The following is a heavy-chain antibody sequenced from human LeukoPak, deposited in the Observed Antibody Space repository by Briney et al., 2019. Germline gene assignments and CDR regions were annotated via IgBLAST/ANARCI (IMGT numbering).Heavy chain of an antibody. CDR2: INHSGST. Sequence: SETLSLTCAVYGGSFSGYYWSWIRQPPGKGLEWIGEINHSGSTNYNPSPKSRVTISVDTSKNQFSLKLSSVTAADTAVYYCARHNWNDGNFDYWGQGTLVTVSS. CDR3: ARHNWNDGNFDY. CDR1: GGSFSGYY. V-gene: IGHV4-34*01. J-gene: IGHJ4*02. D-gene: IGHD1-20*01.